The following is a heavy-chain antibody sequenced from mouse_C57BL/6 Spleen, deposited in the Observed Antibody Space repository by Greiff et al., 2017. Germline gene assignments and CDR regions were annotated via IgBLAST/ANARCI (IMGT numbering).Heavy chain of an antibody. D-gene: IGHD1-1*01. Sequence: VQLQQPGTELVKPGASVKLSCKASGYTFTSYWMHWVQQRPEQGLEWIGNINPSNGGTNYHENFKSKATLTVDKSSSTAYMQLSSLTSEDSAVYYCAREGISTVADYFDYRGHGTTLTFSS. CDR2: INPSNGGT. CDR1: GYTFTSYW. V-gene: IGHV1-53*01. CDR3: AREGISTVADYFDY. J-gene: IGHJ2*01.